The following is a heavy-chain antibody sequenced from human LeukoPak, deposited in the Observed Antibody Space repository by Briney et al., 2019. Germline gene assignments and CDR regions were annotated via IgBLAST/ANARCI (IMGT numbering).Heavy chain of an antibody. J-gene: IGHJ4*02. V-gene: IGHV4-59*01. D-gene: IGHD5-24*01. CDR3: ARGRDGYINLASYYFDY. Sequence: PSETLSLTCTVSGGSISSYYWSWIRQPPGKGLEWIGYIYYSGSTNYNPSLKSRVTISVDTSKNQFSLKLSSVTAADTAVYYCARGRDGYINLASYYFDYWGQGTLVTVSS. CDR2: IYYSGST. CDR1: GGSISSYY.